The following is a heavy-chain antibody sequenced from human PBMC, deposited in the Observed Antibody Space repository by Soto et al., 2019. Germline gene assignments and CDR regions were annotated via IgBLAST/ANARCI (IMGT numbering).Heavy chain of an antibody. CDR1: GFTFSSYA. J-gene: IGHJ4*02. V-gene: IGHV3-23*01. CDR2: ISGSGGST. D-gene: IGHD3-22*01. CDR3: AKDSSGYYARVTATDY. Sequence: LRLSCAASGFTFSSYAMSWVRQAPGKGLEWVSAISGSGGSTYYADSVKGRFTISRDNSKNTLYLQMNSLRAEDTAVYYCAKDSSGYYARVTATDYWGQGTLVTVSS.